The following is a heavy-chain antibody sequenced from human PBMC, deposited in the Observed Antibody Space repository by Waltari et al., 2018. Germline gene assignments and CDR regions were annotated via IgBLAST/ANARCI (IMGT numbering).Heavy chain of an antibody. CDR1: GFTFSSHR. CDR3: ARDLVLGSGSNDY. Sequence: EVQLVESGGGLVQTGGSLRLSCAAAGFTFSSHRMHWVRQAPVKGLVWVSRITTDGSGANYADSVKCRFTISRDNAKNTLYLQMNSLRVEDTAVYFCARDLVLGSGSNDYWGLGTLVTVSS. J-gene: IGHJ4*02. D-gene: IGHD3-10*01. V-gene: IGHV3-74*01. CDR2: ITTDGSGA.